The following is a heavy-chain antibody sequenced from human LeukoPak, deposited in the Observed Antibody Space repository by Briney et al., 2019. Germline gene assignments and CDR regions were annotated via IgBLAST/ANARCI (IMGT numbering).Heavy chain of an antibody. J-gene: IGHJ4*02. CDR2: ITHNSGGT. D-gene: IGHD5-12*01. V-gene: IGHV1-2*02. CDR3: ARDRAKRGYSGYDFNY. Sequence: ASVKLFCNASGYTFTGYYMHWVRHPRGRGLEWMGWITHNSGGTNYAQEFQGRGTMTRDTSISTAYMELSRLRSEDTAVYYCARDRAKRGYSGYDFNYWGQGTLVTVSS. CDR1: GYTFTGYY.